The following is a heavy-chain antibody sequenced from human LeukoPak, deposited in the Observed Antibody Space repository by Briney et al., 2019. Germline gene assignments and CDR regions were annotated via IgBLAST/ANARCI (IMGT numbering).Heavy chain of an antibody. CDR2: INHSGST. D-gene: IGHD5-18*01. CDR1: GGSFSGYY. CDR3: ARGLRTDTAMVKWAVHNWFDP. V-gene: IGHV4-34*01. Sequence: PSETLSLTCAVYGGSFSGYYWSWIRQPPGKGLEWIGEINHSGSTNYNPSLKSRVTISVDTSKNQFSLKLSSVTAADTAVYYCARGLRTDTAMVKWAVHNWFDPWGQGTLVTVSS. J-gene: IGHJ5*02.